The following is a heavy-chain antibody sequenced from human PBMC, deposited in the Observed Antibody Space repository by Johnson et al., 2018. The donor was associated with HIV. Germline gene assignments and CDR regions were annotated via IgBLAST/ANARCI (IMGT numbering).Heavy chain of an antibody. V-gene: IGHV3-66*01. CDR3: ARGVGSGWYFEIGDDAFDI. Sequence: VQLVESGGGLVQPGGSLRLSCAASGFTVSSNYMSWVRQAPGKGLEWVSVIYSGGSTYYADSVKGRFTISRDNSKNTLYLQMNSLRAEATAVYYCARGVGSGWYFEIGDDAFDIWGQGTMVTVSS. CDR1: GFTVSSNY. D-gene: IGHD6-19*01. J-gene: IGHJ3*02. CDR2: IYSGGST.